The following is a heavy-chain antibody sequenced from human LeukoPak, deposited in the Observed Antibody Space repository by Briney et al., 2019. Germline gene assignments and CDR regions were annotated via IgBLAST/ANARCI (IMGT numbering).Heavy chain of an antibody. CDR3: ARVVYSSSWHFDY. Sequence: ASVTVSCTASGGTFSSYAINWVRQATGQGLEWMGWMNPNSGNTGYARKFQGRATMTRNTSISTAYMELSSLRSEDTAVYYCARVVYSSSWHFDYWGQGTLVTVSS. V-gene: IGHV1-8*02. D-gene: IGHD6-13*01. CDR1: GGTFSSYA. CDR2: MNPNSGNT. J-gene: IGHJ4*02.